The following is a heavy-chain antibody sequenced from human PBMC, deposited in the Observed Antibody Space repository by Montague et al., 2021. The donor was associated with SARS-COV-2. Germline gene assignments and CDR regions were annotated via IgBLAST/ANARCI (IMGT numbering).Heavy chain of an antibody. CDR2: ICESDDT. CDR3: ARGASTGFDF. CDR1: GFTFSNYD. V-gene: IGHV3-13*04. D-gene: IGHD1-1*01. J-gene: IGHJ4*02. Sequence: SLRLSCAASGFTFSNYDWHWVRQAPGQGLEWVSIICESDDTYYIGSVKGRFTISRENAKNSLYLHMNSVRVGDPALYYCARGASTGFDFWGRGTLVTISS.